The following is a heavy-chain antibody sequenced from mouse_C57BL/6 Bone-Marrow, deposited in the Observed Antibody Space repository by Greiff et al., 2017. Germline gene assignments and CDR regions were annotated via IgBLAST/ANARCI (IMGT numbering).Heavy chain of an antibody. J-gene: IGHJ2*01. CDR3: NTPFRGDY. Sequence: VQLKESGAELVRPGASVKLSCTASGFNIKDDYMHWVKQRPEQGLEWIGWIDPENGDTEYASKFQGKATITADTSSNTAYLQLSSLASEDTAGYYCNTPFRGDYWGQGTTLTVSS. V-gene: IGHV14-4*01. CDR2: IDPENGDT. CDR1: GFNIKDDY.